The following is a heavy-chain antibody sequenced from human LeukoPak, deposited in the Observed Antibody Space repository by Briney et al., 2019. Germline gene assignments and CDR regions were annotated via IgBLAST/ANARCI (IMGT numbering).Heavy chain of an antibody. CDR3: AREQCSATSCFLLNAFDI. J-gene: IGHJ3*02. D-gene: IGHD2-2*01. CDR1: GFTFSSYS. Sequence: PGGSLRLSCSASGFTFSSYSITWVRQAPGRALEWVSSISGSASDIYYADSLRGRFTISRDNAKKKLYLQLTSLRAEDTALYYCAREQCSATSCFLLNAFDIWGQGTMVTVSS. CDR2: ISGSASDI. V-gene: IGHV3-21*01.